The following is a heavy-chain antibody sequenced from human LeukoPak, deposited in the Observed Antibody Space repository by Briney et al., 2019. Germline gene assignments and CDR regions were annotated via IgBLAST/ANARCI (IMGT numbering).Heavy chain of an antibody. CDR2: IYYSGST. CDR3: ARVPSNEWLRDAFDI. Sequence: SETLSLTCTVSGGSISSYYWSWSRQPPGKGLEWSGYIYYSGSTNYNPSLKSRVTISVDTSKNQFSLKLSSVTAADTAVYYCARVPSNEWLRDAFDIWGQGTMVTVSS. J-gene: IGHJ3*02. CDR1: GGSISSYY. D-gene: IGHD5-12*01. V-gene: IGHV4-59*01.